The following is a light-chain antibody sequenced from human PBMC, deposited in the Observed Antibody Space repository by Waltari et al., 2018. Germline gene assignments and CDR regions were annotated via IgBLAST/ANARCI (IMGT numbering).Light chain of an antibody. Sequence: DIQMTQSPSTLSASVGDRVSLSCRASQSISKCFAWYQQKPGKSPKLLIYKASTLDSGVPSRFSGSGSGTEFTLTISSLQPEDFATYYCQQYNSYSLLSFGGGTKVEIK. J-gene: IGKJ4*01. CDR2: KAS. CDR3: QQYNSYSLLS. V-gene: IGKV1-5*03. CDR1: QSISKC.